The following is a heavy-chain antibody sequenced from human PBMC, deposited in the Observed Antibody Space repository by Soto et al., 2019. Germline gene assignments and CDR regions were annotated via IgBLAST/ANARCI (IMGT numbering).Heavy chain of an antibody. CDR1: GFNFNTYA. V-gene: IGHV3-23*01. D-gene: IGHD3-10*02. J-gene: IGHJ3*01. CDR2: ISGGGGSI. CDR3: AKGKSSNYVSHAFDV. Sequence: EVQLLESGGGLVQPGGSLRLSCAASGFNFNTYAMSWVRQAPGKGPEWVSGISGGGGSIHYVDSVKGRFTISRDNSKNTLYLQMSSLRGEDTAVYYCAKGKSSNYVSHAFDVWGQGTMVTVSS.